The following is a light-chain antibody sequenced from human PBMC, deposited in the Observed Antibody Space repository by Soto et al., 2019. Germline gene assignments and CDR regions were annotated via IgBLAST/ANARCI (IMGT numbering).Light chain of an antibody. Sequence: QSALTQPASVSGSPGQSITISCTGTSSDVGGYKYVSWYQQHPDKAPKLIIFEVNKRPSGVPDRFSGSKSGNTASLTVSGLQAEDEADYYCSSYAGSSNVFGTGTQLTVL. J-gene: IGLJ1*01. CDR2: EVN. CDR3: SSYAGSSNV. V-gene: IGLV2-8*01. CDR1: SSDVGGYKY.